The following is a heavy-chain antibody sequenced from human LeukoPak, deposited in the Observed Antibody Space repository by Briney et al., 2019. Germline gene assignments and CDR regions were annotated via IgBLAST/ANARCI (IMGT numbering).Heavy chain of an antibody. CDR2: IYYSGST. V-gene: IGHV4-59*01. CDR3: ARAAAPVVPAAIAPLIYYYYGMDV. D-gene: IGHD2-2*02. CDR1: GGSISSYY. J-gene: IGHJ6*02. Sequence: KPSETLSLTCTVSGGSISSYYWSWIRQPPGKGLEWIGYIYYSGSTNYNPSLKSRVTISVDTSKNQFSLKLSSVTAADTAVYYCARAAAPVVPAAIAPLIYYYYGMDVWGQGTTVTVSS.